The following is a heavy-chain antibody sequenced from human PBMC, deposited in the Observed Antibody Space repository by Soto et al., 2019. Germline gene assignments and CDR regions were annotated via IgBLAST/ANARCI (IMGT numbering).Heavy chain of an antibody. CDR1: GFTFSNDW. V-gene: IGHV3-74*01. CDR3: VRDSHGDY. Sequence: EVQLVESGGGLVQPGGSLRLSCAGSGFTFSNDWMHWVRQAPGKGLEWVSRIDHDGPTDYADSVRGRFTISRDNAENTLYLQMNSLRPEDRAVYYCVRDSHGDYWGQGTRVTVSS. CDR2: IDHDGPT. J-gene: IGHJ4*02.